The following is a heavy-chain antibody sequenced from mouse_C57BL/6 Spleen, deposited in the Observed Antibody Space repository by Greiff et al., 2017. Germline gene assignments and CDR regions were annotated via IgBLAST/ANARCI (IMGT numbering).Heavy chain of an antibody. J-gene: IGHJ3*01. CDR1: GFTFSSYA. Sequence: VQLKQSGGGLVKPGGSLKLSCAASGFTFSSYAMSWVRQTPEKRLEWVATISDGGSYTYYPDNVKGRFTISRDNAKNNLYLQMSHLKSEDTAMYYWASTMVKGFAYWGQGTLVTVSA. CDR3: ASTMVKGFAY. V-gene: IGHV5-4*01. D-gene: IGHD2-2*01. CDR2: ISDGGSYT.